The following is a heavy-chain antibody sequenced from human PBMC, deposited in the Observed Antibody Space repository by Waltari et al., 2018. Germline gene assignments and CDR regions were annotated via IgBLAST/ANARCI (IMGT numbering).Heavy chain of an antibody. CDR3: ARDPLPNGVSGGEVDY. J-gene: IGHJ4*02. V-gene: IGHV1-69*15. CDR1: GGTFSSYA. CDR2: VIPIFGTA. D-gene: IGHD2-8*01. Sequence: QVQLVQSGAEVKKPGSSVKVSCKASGGTFSSYAISWVRQAPGQGLEWMGRVIPIFGTANYAQKFQGRVTMTADESTSTAYMELSSLRSEDTAVYYCARDPLPNGVSGGEVDYWGQGTLVTVSS.